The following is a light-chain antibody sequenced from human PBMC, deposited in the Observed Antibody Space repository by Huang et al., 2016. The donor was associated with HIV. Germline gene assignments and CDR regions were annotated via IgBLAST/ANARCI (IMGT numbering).Light chain of an antibody. J-gene: IGKJ2*01. V-gene: IGKV1-39*01. CDR1: QSISSY. Sequence: DIQMTQSPSSLSASVGDRVTITCRASQSISSYLNWYQQKPGKAPKLLIYAASSLQSGVPSRFSVSGSGTDFTLTISRLQPEDFATYYCQQSYSTLRYTFGQGTKLEIK. CDR3: QQSYSTLRYT. CDR2: AAS.